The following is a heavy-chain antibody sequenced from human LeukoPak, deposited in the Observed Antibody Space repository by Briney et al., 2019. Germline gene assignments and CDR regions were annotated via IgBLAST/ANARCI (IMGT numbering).Heavy chain of an antibody. D-gene: IGHD6-6*01. Sequence: PSETLFLTCTVSGGSVSGYYWSWMRQPSWDGLDLIGYIYYSGSTNYNPSLKSRVTISVDTSENQFSLKLTSVTAADTAVYYCARDREYSSSGLVWFDPWGHGILVTVSS. V-gene: IGHV4-59*02. CDR2: IYYSGST. J-gene: IGHJ5*02. CDR3: ARDREYSSSGLVWFDP. CDR1: GGSVSGYY.